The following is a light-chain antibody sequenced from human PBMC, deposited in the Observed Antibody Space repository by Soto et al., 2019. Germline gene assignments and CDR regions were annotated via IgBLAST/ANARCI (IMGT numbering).Light chain of an antibody. J-gene: IGKJ1*01. V-gene: IGKV3-15*01. CDR2: GAS. CDR1: QSISSS. CDR3: QQYNTWPGT. Sequence: EILITRSPATLSFSPVERATLSFRASQSISSSLAWYQQKPGQAPRLLIYGASTRATAIPARFSGSGSGTQFTLTISSLQPEDFGTYYCQQYNTWPGTFGQGTKVDIK.